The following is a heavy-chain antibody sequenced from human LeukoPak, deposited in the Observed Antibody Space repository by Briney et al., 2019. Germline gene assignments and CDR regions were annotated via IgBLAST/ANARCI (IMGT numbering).Heavy chain of an antibody. Sequence: ASVKVSCKASGYTFTSYGISWVRQAPGQGLEWMGWISAYDGNTNYAQKLQGRVTMTTDKSTGTAYMELRSLRSDDTAVYYCARDPVHYYDTSGYWSYWGQGTLVTVSS. CDR3: ARDPVHYYDTSGYWSY. V-gene: IGHV1-18*01. D-gene: IGHD3-22*01. CDR2: ISAYDGNT. CDR1: GYTFTSYG. J-gene: IGHJ4*02.